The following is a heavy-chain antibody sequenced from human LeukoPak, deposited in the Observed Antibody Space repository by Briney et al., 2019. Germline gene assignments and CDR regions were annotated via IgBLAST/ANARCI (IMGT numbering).Heavy chain of an antibody. D-gene: IGHD2-2*03. V-gene: IGHV4-34*01. J-gene: IGHJ4*02. CDR2: INHSGST. CDR3: ARGHHRVGIVVVPAAMGDY. CDR1: GGSFSGYY. Sequence: PSETLSLTCAVYGGSFSGYYWSWIRQPPGKGLEWIGEINHSGSTNYNPSLKSRVTISVDTSKNQFSLKLSSVTAADTAVYYCARGHHRVGIVVVPAAMGDYWGQGTLVTVSS.